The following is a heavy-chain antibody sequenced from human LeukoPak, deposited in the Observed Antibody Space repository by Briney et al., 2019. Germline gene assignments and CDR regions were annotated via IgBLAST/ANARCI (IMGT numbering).Heavy chain of an antibody. CDR2: IRYDGSNK. D-gene: IGHD3-3*01. CDR3: ARDPLFEVVIIRAPRFDP. CDR1: GFTFSSYG. Sequence: GGSLRLSCAASGFTFSSYGMHWVRQAPGKGLEWVAFIRYDGSNKYYADSMKGRFTISRDNSKNTLYLQMNSLRAEDTAVYYCARDPLFEVVIIRAPRFDPWGQGTLVTVSS. V-gene: IGHV3-30*02. J-gene: IGHJ5*02.